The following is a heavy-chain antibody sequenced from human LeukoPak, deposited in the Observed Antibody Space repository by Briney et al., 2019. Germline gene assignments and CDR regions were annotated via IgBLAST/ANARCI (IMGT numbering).Heavy chain of an antibody. D-gene: IGHD2-21*01. V-gene: IGHV3-66*01. CDR2: IYSDGST. J-gene: IGHJ6*03. CDR1: GFTVSSNY. Sequence: PGGSLRLSCAASGFTVSSNYMSWVRQAPGKGLEWVSIIYSDGSTYYADSVKGRFTISRDDAERSVYLHMDNVRVEDTAVYFCARYSEVYYYVDVWGTGTTVNVSS. CDR3: ARYSEVYYYVDV.